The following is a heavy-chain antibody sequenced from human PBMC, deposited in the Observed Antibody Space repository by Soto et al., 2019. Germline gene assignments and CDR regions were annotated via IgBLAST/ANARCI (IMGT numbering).Heavy chain of an antibody. CDR1: GGTFSSYT. D-gene: IGHD1-26*01. J-gene: IGHJ4*02. Sequence: QVQLVQSGAEVKKPGSSVKVSCKASGGTFSSYTISWVRQAPGQGLEWMGRIIPILGIANYAQKFQGRVTITADKSTSTAYMELSSLRSEDTAVYYCASGEFPRASTDYWGQGTLVTVSS. CDR2: IIPILGIA. CDR3: ASGEFPRASTDY. V-gene: IGHV1-69*02.